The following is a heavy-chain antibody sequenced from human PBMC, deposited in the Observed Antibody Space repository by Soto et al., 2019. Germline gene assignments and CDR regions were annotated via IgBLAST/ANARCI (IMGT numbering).Heavy chain of an antibody. CDR3: ARAIVVVPAAIGAAAGTNWFDP. Sequence: GASVKVSCKASGGTFSSYAISWVRQAPGQGLEWMGGIIPIFGTANYAQKFQGRVTITADESTSTAYMELSSLRSEDTAVYYCARAIVVVPAAIGAAAGTNWFDPWGQGTLVTVSS. D-gene: IGHD2-2*01. CDR2: IIPIFGTA. J-gene: IGHJ5*02. V-gene: IGHV1-69*13. CDR1: GGTFSSYA.